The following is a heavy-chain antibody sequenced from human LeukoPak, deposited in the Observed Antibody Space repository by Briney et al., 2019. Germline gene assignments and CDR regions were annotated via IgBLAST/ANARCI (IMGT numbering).Heavy chain of an antibody. J-gene: IGHJ4*02. CDR1: GYSISSGDF. CDR2: IYHSGNT. Sequence: SETLSLTCAVSGYSISSGDFWGWIRQPPGKGLEWIGSIYHSGNTYYNPSLKSRVTISVDTSKNQFSLNLNSVTAADTAVYYCARDRAGGHHDHWGQGILVTVSS. V-gene: IGHV4-38-2*02. D-gene: IGHD3-10*01. CDR3: ARDRAGGHHDH.